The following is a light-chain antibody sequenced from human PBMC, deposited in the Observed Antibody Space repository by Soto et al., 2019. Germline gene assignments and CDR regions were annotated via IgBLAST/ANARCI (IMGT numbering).Light chain of an antibody. CDR2: GAS. J-gene: IGKJ1*01. Sequence: EIVMTQSPSTLSLSPVERASVACSASQSVSSNLAWYQQKPGQAPRLLIYGASTRATGIPARFSGSESGTEFTLTISSLQSEDFAIYYCQQYNNWPPWTFGQGTKVDIK. CDR1: QSVSSN. CDR3: QQYNNWPPWT. V-gene: IGKV3-15*01.